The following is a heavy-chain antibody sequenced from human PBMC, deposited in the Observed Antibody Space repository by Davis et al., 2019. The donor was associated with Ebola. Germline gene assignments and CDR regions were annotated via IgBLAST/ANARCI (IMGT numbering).Heavy chain of an antibody. Sequence: PGGSLRLSCAASGFTFSSYWMHWVRQAPGKGLVWVSRINSDGTSTYYADSVKGRFTISRDNSKNTLYLQMNSLRAEDTAVYYCAKDSSGTVYCSGGSCYGDAFDIWGQGTMVTVSS. V-gene: IGHV3-74*01. CDR1: GFTFSSYW. CDR2: INSDGTST. D-gene: IGHD2-15*01. CDR3: AKDSSGTVYCSGGSCYGDAFDI. J-gene: IGHJ3*02.